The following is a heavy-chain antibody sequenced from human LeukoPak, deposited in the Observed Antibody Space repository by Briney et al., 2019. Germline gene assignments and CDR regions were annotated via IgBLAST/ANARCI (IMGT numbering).Heavy chain of an antibody. CDR3: ARKTYDSTGPTPRPDVFDI. CDR2: IYHSGST. Sequence: SETLSLTCAVSGGSISSSNWWSWVRQPPGKGLEGIGEIYHSGSTNYNPSLKSRVTISVDKSKNPFSLKLSSVTAADTAVYYCARKTYDSTGPTPRPDVFDIWGQGTMVTVSS. CDR1: GGSISSSNW. J-gene: IGHJ3*02. V-gene: IGHV4-4*02. D-gene: IGHD3-22*01.